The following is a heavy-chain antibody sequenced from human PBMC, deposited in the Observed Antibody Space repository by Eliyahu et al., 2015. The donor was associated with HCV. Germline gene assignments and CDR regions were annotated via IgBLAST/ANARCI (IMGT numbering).Heavy chain of an antibody. CDR2: MNPKNGNT. J-gene: IGHJ4*02. V-gene: IGHV1-8*01. D-gene: IGHD3-16*01. CDR3: ARGQVYLWGNHFDF. Sequence: QVQLTQSGAEVKXPGASVKVSCKTSGYNFKNYEINWVRQAPGQGLEWMGWMNPKNGNTRLTEKFQGRVTMTWDTPMSTAYMELTSLTPDDTAVYYCARGQVYLWGNHFDFWGQGSRVTVSS. CDR1: GYNFKNYE.